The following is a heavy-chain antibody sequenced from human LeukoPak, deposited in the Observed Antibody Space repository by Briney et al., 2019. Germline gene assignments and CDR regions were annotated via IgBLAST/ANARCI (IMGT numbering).Heavy chain of an antibody. CDR2: ISGSGGST. V-gene: IGHV3-23*01. Sequence: GGSLRLSRAASGFLFSIYAMSGPPHAPGGGLEWVSTISGSGGSTYYAHSVKGRFTISRYNSKNTMYLQMHILTAADTAVYYCARDRSCTNDVCHGDFDYWGQGTLVTVSS. J-gene: IGHJ4*02. D-gene: IGHD2-8*01. CDR3: ARDRSCTNDVCHGDFDY. CDR1: GFLFSIYA.